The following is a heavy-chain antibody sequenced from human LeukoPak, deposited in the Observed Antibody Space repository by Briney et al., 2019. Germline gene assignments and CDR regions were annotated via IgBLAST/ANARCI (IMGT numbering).Heavy chain of an antibody. J-gene: IGHJ4*02. D-gene: IGHD4-17*01. CDR3: ARDTDYGDTYYFDY. V-gene: IGHV3-33*01. Sequence: TGGSLRLSCAASGFTFSSYGMHWVRQAPGKGLEWVAVIWYDGSNKYYADSVKGRFTISRDNSKTTLYLQMNSLRAEDTAVYYCARDTDYGDTYYFDYWGQGTLVTVSS. CDR2: IWYDGSNK. CDR1: GFTFSSYG.